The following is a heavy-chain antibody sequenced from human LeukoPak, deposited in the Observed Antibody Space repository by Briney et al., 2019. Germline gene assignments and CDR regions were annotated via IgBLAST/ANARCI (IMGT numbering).Heavy chain of an antibody. D-gene: IGHD5-12*01. CDR1: GFTVSSNY. V-gene: IGHV3-66*02. CDR3: AKVNKGGYDSFDY. Sequence: GGSLRLSCAASGFTVSSNYMSWVRQAPGKGLEWVSVIYSGGSTYYADSVKGRFTISRDNSKNTLYLQMNSLRPEDTAVYYCAKVNKGGYDSFDYWGQGTLVTVSS. J-gene: IGHJ4*02. CDR2: IYSGGST.